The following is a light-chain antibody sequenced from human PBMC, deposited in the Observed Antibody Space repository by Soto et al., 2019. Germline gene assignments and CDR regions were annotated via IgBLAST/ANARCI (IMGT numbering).Light chain of an antibody. CDR1: QRISNSY. CDR3: QQYNSYPRT. CDR2: DAS. V-gene: IGKV3-20*01. Sequence: EIVLTQSPGTLSLSPGERATLSCRASQRISNSYLAWYQQKPGQAPRLLLYDASSRATGIPDRVSGSGSGTDFTLTISSLQPEDFATYYCQQYNSYPRTFGQGTKVEIK. J-gene: IGKJ1*01.